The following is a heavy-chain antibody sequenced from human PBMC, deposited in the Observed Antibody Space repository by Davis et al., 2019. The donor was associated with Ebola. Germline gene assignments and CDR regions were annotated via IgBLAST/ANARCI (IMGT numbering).Heavy chain of an antibody. J-gene: IGHJ4*02. CDR2: IRSKANSYAT. CDR1: GLTFSGPA. D-gene: IGHD1-26*01. V-gene: IGHV3-73*01. CDR3: TSTTNLIDY. Sequence: PGGSLRLSCAASGLTFSGPAMHWVRQASGKGLEWVGRIRSKANSYATAYAASVKGRFTTSRDDSKNTAYLQMNSLKTEDTAVYYCTSTTNLIDYWGQGTLVTVSS.